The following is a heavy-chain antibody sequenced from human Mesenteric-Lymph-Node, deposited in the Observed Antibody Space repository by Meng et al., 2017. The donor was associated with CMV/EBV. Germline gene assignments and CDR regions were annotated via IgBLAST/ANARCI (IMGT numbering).Heavy chain of an antibody. V-gene: IGHV1-18*01. J-gene: IGHJ3*02. D-gene: IGHD2-2*01. CDR3: ARVRYCSSTSCYRPYDAFDI. CDR2: ISAYNGNT. Sequence: ASVKVSCKASGYTFTSYGISWVRQAPGQGLEWMGWISAYNGNTNYAQKLQGRVTMTTGTSTSTAYMELRSLRSDDTAVYYCARVRYCSSTSCYRPYDAFDIWGQGTMVTVSS. CDR1: GYTFTSYG.